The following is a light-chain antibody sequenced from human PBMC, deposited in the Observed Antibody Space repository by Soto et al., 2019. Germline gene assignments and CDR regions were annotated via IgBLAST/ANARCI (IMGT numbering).Light chain of an antibody. Sequence: EIVLTQSPGTLSLSPGERATLSCRASQSVGSSYLAWYQQKPGQAPRLLIYGASSRATGIPDRFSGSVFGTDFSLTISRLEAEAFAVFYCQQYGCSPGTFGQGTKVEIK. V-gene: IGKV3-20*01. CDR3: QQYGCSPGT. J-gene: IGKJ1*01. CDR1: QSVGSSY. CDR2: GAS.